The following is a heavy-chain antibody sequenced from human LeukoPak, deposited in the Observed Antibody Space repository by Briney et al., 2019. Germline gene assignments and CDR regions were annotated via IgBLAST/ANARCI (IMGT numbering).Heavy chain of an antibody. CDR2: IIPIFGTA. CDR1: GGTFSSYA. CDR3: ARGKLERGYYYGMDV. V-gene: IGHV1-69*01. J-gene: IGHJ6*02. Sequence: SLKVSCKASGGTFSSYAISWVRQAPGQGLEWMGGIIPIFGTANYAQKFQGRVTITADESTSTAYMELSSLRSEDTAVYYCARGKLERGYYYGMDVWGQGTTVTVSS. D-gene: IGHD1-1*01.